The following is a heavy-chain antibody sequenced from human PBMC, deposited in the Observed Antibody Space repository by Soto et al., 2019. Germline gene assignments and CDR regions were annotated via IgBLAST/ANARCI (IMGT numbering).Heavy chain of an antibody. Sequence: SVQVSCKASGFTFTSSAVQWVRQARGQRLEWIGWIVVGSGNTNYAQKFQGRVTITTDVSTSTAHMELSSLRSEDTAVYYCARGPYEFWSGYYRPDFHSGMDVWGQGTTVTVSS. V-gene: IGHV1-58*01. CDR1: GFTFTSSA. J-gene: IGHJ6*02. CDR2: IVVGSGNT. D-gene: IGHD3-3*01. CDR3: ARGPYEFWSGYYRPDFHSGMDV.